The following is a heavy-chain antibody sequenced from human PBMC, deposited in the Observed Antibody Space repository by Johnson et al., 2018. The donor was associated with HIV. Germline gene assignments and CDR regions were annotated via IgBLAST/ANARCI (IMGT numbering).Heavy chain of an antibody. CDR1: GFTFSSYD. J-gene: IGHJ3*02. CDR2: IGTAGDT. D-gene: IGHD6-19*01. Sequence: VQLVESGGGLVQPGGSLRLSCAASGFTFSSYDMHWVRQATGKGLEWVSAIGTAGDTYYPGSVKGRFTISRENAKNSLYLQMNSLRAGDMAVYYCARRMFSSGWYNDGLGAFDIWGQGTMVTVSS. V-gene: IGHV3-13*01. CDR3: ARRMFSSGWYNDGLGAFDI.